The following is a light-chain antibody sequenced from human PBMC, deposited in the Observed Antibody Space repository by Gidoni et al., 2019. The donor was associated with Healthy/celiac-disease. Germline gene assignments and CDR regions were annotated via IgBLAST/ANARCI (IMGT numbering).Light chain of an antibody. J-gene: IGKJ5*01. CDR3: QQRSNWPPRIT. CDR2: DAS. CDR1: QSVSSY. Sequence: ENVLPQSPATLSLSPGDRATLSCRASQSVSSYLAWYQQKPGQAPRLLIYDASTRATGIPARFSGSGSGTDFTLTISSLEPEDFAVYYCQQRSNWPPRITFGQGTRLEIK. V-gene: IGKV3-11*01.